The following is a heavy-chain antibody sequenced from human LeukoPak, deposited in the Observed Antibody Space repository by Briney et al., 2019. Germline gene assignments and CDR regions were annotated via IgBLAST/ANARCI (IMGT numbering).Heavy chain of an antibody. CDR1: GFTFRNYV. CDR2: TSSDLNVK. Sequence: GGSLRLSCAASGFTFRNYVIHWVRQAPGKGLEWVAVTSSDLNVKLYADSVKGRFTISRDNSRSTLYLQMNSLRPEDTAIYYCAREGYYGSGSPPSLFFDYWGQGTLVTISS. D-gene: IGHD3-10*01. J-gene: IGHJ4*02. CDR3: AREGYYGSGSPPSLFFDY. V-gene: IGHV3-30-3*01.